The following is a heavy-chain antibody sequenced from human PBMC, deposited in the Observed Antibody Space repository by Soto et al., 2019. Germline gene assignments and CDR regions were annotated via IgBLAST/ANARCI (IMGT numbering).Heavy chain of an antibody. V-gene: IGHV3-73*01. CDR1: GFSFSGSA. CDR2: ILSKAGNYAT. CDR3: IRGGSPYYYDY. Sequence: EVQLVESGGGLVQPGGSLKLSCAASGFSFSGSAVHWVRQASGKGLEWVGRILSKAGNYATAYPASMKGRFTISRDDSENTAFLQMNSLKTQHTAVYYCIRGGSPYYYDYWGQGTLVAVSS. J-gene: IGHJ4*02.